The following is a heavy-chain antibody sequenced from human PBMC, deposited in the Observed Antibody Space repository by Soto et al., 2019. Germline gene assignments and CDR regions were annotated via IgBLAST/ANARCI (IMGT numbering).Heavy chain of an antibody. Sequence: GASVKVSCKASGYTFTSYGISWVRQAPGQGLEWMGWISAYNGNTNYAQKLQGRVTMTTDTSTSTAYMELRSLRSDDTAVYYCAILEWERPQKGAFHIWGQGTMVTVSS. D-gene: IGHD1-26*01. CDR2: ISAYNGNT. V-gene: IGHV1-18*01. J-gene: IGHJ3*02. CDR1: GYTFTSYG. CDR3: AILEWERPQKGAFHI.